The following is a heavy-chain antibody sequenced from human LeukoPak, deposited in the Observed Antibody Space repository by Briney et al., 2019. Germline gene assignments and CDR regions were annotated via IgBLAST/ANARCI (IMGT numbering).Heavy chain of an antibody. J-gene: IGHJ4*02. CDR2: ISYDGNNK. CDR3: VKGSSSWSGDY. D-gene: IGHD6-13*01. Sequence: PGRSLRLSCAASGFTFSSYGIHWVRQAPGKGLEWVALISYDGNNKYYADSVKGRFTISRDNSKNTLYLQMDSLRAEDMAVYYCVKGSSSWSGDYWGQGTLVTVSS. V-gene: IGHV3-30*18. CDR1: GFTFSSYG.